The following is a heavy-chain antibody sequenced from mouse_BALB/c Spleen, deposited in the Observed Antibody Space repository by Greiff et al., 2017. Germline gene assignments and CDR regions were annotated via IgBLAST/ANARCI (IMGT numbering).Heavy chain of an antibody. Sequence: QVHVKQSGAELVRPGSSVKISCKASGYAFSSYWMNWVKQRPGQGLEWIGQIYPGDGDTNYNGKFKGKATLTADKSSSTAYMQLSSLTSEDSAVYFCARYYLFAYWGQGTLVTVSA. D-gene: IGHD1-1*01. J-gene: IGHJ3*01. V-gene: IGHV1-80*01. CDR2: IYPGDGDT. CDR1: GYAFSSYW. CDR3: ARYYLFAY.